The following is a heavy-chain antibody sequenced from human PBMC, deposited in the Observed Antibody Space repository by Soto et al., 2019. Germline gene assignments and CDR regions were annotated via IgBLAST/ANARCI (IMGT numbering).Heavy chain of an antibody. CDR2: IKQDGSEK. CDR3: ARAVVVVAATQGFDP. Sequence: PGGSLRLSCAASGFTFSSYWMSWVRQAPGKGLEWVANIKQDGSEKYYVDSVKGRFTISRDNAKNPLYLQMNSLRAEDTAVYYCARAVVVVAATQGFDPWGQGTLVTVSS. J-gene: IGHJ5*02. CDR1: GFTFSSYW. D-gene: IGHD2-15*01. V-gene: IGHV3-7*03.